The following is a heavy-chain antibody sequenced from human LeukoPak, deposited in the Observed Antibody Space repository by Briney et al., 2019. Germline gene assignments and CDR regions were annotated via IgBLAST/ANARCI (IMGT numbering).Heavy chain of an antibody. V-gene: IGHV3-7*01. D-gene: IGHD4-17*01. CDR2: IKQDGSEK. Sequence: GGSLRLSCAASGFTFSSYWMSWVRQAPGKGLEWVANIKQDGSEKYYVDSVKGRFTISRDNAKNSLYLQMNSLRAEDTAVYYCARDPDYGDYEWDYWVQGTLVTVSS. CDR1: GFTFSSYW. CDR3: ARDPDYGDYEWDY. J-gene: IGHJ4*02.